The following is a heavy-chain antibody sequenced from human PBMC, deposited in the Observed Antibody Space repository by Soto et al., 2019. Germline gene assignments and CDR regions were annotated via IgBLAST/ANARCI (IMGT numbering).Heavy chain of an antibody. CDR1: GGSISSSNW. Sequence: SETLSLTCAVSGGSISSSNWWSWVRQPPGKGLEWIGEIYHSGSTNYNPSLKSRVTISVDKSKNQFSLKLSSVTAADTAVYYCARVGEIVTIFGVVTPYGMDVWGQGTTVTVS. CDR2: IYHSGST. CDR3: ARVGEIVTIFGVVTPYGMDV. V-gene: IGHV4-4*02. J-gene: IGHJ6*02. D-gene: IGHD3-3*01.